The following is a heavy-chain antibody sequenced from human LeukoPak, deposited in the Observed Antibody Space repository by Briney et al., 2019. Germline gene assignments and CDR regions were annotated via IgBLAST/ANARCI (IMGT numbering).Heavy chain of an antibody. Sequence: GASVKVSCKASGYTFTSYDINWVRQATGQGLEWMGWMNPNSGNTGYAQKFQGRVTITRNTSISTAYMELSSLRSEDTAVYYCARDWGYYDSSGAGYAFDIWGQGTMVTVSS. CDR3: ARDWGYYDSSGAGYAFDI. J-gene: IGHJ3*02. CDR2: MNPNSGNT. D-gene: IGHD3-22*01. CDR1: GYTFTSYD. V-gene: IGHV1-8*03.